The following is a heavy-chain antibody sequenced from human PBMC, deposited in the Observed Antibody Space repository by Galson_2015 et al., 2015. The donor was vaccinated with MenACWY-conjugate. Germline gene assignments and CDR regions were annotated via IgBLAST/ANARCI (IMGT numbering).Heavy chain of an antibody. V-gene: IGHV4-39*01. Sequence: SEPLSLTCSVSGGSISSNNYYWGWIRQPPGKGLERIGTIYYSGSTYYNPSLNSRVTISVDTSKNQFSLKLSSVTAADTAIYYCARQGRSGSYHSPFDYWGRGTLVTVSS. D-gene: IGHD1-26*01. J-gene: IGHJ4*02. CDR1: GGSISSNNYY. CDR3: ARQGRSGSYHSPFDY. CDR2: IYYSGST.